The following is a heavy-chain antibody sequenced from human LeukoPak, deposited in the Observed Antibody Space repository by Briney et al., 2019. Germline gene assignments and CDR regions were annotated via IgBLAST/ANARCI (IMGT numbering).Heavy chain of an antibody. CDR1: GFTFSSYG. Sequence: GGSLRLSCAASGFTFSSYGMHWVRQAPGKGLEWVAVIWYDGSNKYYADSVKGRFTISRGNSKNTLYLQMNSLRAEDTAVYYCARGGGNRLYFDYWGQGTLVTVSS. D-gene: IGHD1/OR15-1a*01. CDR3: ARGGGNRLYFDY. J-gene: IGHJ4*02. V-gene: IGHV3-33*01. CDR2: IWYDGSNK.